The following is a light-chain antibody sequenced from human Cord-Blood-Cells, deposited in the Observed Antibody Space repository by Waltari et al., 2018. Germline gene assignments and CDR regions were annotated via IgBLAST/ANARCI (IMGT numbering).Light chain of an antibody. CDR1: SSYVGSYNL. J-gene: IGLJ3*02. V-gene: IGLV2-23*03. Sequence: QSALTQPASVSGSPGQSITISCTGTSSYVGSYNLVSWYQQHPGKAPKLMIYEGSKRPSGVSNRFSGSKSGNTASLTISGLQAEDEADYYCCSYAGSSTFEVFGGGTKLTVL. CDR2: EGS. CDR3: CSYAGSSTFEV.